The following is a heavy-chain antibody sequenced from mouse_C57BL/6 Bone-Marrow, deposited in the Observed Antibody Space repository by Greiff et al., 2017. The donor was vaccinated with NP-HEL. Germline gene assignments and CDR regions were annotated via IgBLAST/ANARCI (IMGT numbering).Heavy chain of an antibody. Sequence: QVQLQQPGAELVMPGASVKLSCKASGYTFTSYWMHWVKQRPGQGLEWIGEIDPSDSYTNYNQKFKGKATLTVDKSSSTAYMQLSSLTSEDSAVYYCSRGRVLIQRQGYWDRGTTLTVSA. J-gene: IGHJ2*01. CDR1: GYTFTSYW. CDR2: IDPSDSYT. CDR3: SRGRVLIQRQGY. D-gene: IGHD1-1*01. V-gene: IGHV1-69*01.